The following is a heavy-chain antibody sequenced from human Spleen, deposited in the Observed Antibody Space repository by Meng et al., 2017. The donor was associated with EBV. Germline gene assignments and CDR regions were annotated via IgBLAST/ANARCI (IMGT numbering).Heavy chain of an antibody. J-gene: IGHJ5*02. V-gene: IGHV4-34*01. CDR1: GGSFSGYY. Sequence: QGNLQQWGTGLLQPSETRALTCGVEGGSFSGYYWSWIRQSPGKGLQWIGEINHSGDTVYDPSLKSRVTISIDTSKYQFSLNLTSVTAADTALYYCARGSGDYLKLDCFDPWGQGTLVTVSS. D-gene: IGHD4-17*01. CDR3: ARGSGDYLKLDCFDP. CDR2: INHSGDT.